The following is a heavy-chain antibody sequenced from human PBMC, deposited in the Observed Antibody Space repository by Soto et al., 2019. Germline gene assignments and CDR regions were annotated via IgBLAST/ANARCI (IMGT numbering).Heavy chain of an antibody. CDR2: IYYSGST. Sequence: PAETLSLTCAVSGGSISSGDYYWIWIRHPPGKGLEWIGYIYYSGSTYYNPSLKSRVTISVDTSKNQFSLKLSSVTAADTAVYYCARLRSYYGSGSYYHFDYWGQGTLVTVSS. V-gene: IGHV4-30-4*01. D-gene: IGHD3-10*01. CDR3: ARLRSYYGSGSYYHFDY. J-gene: IGHJ4*02. CDR1: GGSISSGDYY.